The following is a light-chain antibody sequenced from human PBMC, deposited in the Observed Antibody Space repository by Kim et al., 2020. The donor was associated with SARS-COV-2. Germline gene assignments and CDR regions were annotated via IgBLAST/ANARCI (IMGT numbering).Light chain of an antibody. J-gene: IGKJ1*01. Sequence: ASVGDRLTITCRASQGISNDLAWYQQKPGKVPKLLIFAASALQSGVPSRFSGSGSGIDFTLTISSLQPEDVATYYCQKYNGAPWTFGQGTKVDIK. CDR1: QGISND. V-gene: IGKV1-27*01. CDR2: AAS. CDR3: QKYNGAPWT.